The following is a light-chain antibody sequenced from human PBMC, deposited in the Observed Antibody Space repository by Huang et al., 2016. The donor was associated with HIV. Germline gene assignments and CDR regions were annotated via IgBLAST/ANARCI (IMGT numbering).Light chain of an antibody. Sequence: EIVMTQSPATLSVSPGERATLSCRASQSVSSTLAWYQQKPGQAPRLLNLGASTRATGIPARFSGSGSGTEFTRTISSLRSEDFAIYYCQHYDHWSGTFGQGTKV. CDR1: QSVSST. CDR3: QHYDHWSGT. J-gene: IGKJ1*01. V-gene: IGKV3-15*01. CDR2: GAS.